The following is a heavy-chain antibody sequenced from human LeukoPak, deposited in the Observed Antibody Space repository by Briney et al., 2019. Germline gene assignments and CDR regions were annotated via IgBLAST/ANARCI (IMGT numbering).Heavy chain of an antibody. CDR3: AELGITMIGGV. CDR1: GFTFNNYA. D-gene: IGHD3-10*02. CDR2: ISGSGGST. Sequence: PGGSLRLSCAASGFTFNNYAMSWVRQAPGKGLEWVSAISGSGGSTYYADSVKGRFTISRDNAKNSLYLQMNSLRAEDTAVYYCAELGITMIGGVWGKGTTVTISS. V-gene: IGHV3-23*01. J-gene: IGHJ6*04.